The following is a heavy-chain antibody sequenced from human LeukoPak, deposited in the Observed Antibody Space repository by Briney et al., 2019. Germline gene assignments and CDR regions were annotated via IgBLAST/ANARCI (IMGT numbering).Heavy chain of an antibody. Sequence: SETLSLTCAVYGGSFSGYYWSWIRQPPGKGLEWIGEVNHSGSTNYNPSLKSRVTISVDTSKNQFSLKLSSVTAADTAVYYCARGSLRYFDWLRAPFDYWGQGTLVTVSS. J-gene: IGHJ4*02. CDR1: GGSFSGYY. CDR2: VNHSGST. V-gene: IGHV4-34*01. D-gene: IGHD3-9*01. CDR3: ARGSLRYFDWLRAPFDY.